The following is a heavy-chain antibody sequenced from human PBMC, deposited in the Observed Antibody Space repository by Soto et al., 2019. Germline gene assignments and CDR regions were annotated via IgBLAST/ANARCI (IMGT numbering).Heavy chain of an antibody. Sequence: SETLSLTCTVSGGSISSSSYYWGWIRQPPGKGLEWIGSIYYSGSTYYNPSLKSRVTISVDTSKNQFSLKLSSVTAADTAVYYCARQLWFGELYYYYYMDVWGKGTTVTVSS. CDR3: ARQLWFGELYYYYYMDV. D-gene: IGHD3-10*01. CDR1: GGSISSSSYY. J-gene: IGHJ6*03. CDR2: IYYSGST. V-gene: IGHV4-39*01.